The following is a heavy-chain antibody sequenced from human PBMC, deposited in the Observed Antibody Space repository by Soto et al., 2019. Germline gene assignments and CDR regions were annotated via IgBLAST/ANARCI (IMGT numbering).Heavy chain of an antibody. CDR3: ARDQRPIAVATKFDY. J-gene: IGHJ4*02. CDR1: GFTFSSYG. CDR2: IWYDGSNK. V-gene: IGHV3-33*01. Sequence: QVQLVESGGAVVQPGRSLRLSCAASGFTFSSYGMHWVRQAPGKGLEWVEVIWYDGSNKYYADYVKGRFTISRDNSKNTLYLQMNSLRAEDTAVYYCARDQRPIAVATKFDYWGQGTLVTVSS. D-gene: IGHD6-19*01.